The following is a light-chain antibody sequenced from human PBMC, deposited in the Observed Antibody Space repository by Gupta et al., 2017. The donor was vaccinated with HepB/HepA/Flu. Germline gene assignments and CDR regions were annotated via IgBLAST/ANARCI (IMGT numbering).Light chain of an antibody. V-gene: IGLV2-14*03. Sequence: QSALTQPAPVSGSPGQPITISCTGTSSDVGGYNSVSWYQHYPGKAPKLLIYDVTARPSGISTRFSASKSGNTASLTISGLQTEDEADYFCSSFTRSTSTLVLFGGGTKVTVL. CDR1: SSDVGGYNS. CDR2: DVT. J-gene: IGLJ3*02. CDR3: SSFTRSTSTLVL.